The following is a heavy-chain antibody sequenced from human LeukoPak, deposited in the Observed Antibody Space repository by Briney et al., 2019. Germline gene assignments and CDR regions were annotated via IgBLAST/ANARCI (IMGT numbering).Heavy chain of an antibody. CDR2: INWNGGST. V-gene: IGHV3-20*04. Sequence: GGSLRLSCAASGFTFDDYGMSWVRQAPGKGREWVSGINWNGGSTGYADSVKGRFTISRDNAKDSLYLQMNSLRAEDTALYYCAREAFCSSTSCYNDSSGPLDYWGQGTLVTVSS. J-gene: IGHJ4*02. CDR3: AREAFCSSTSCYNDSSGPLDY. D-gene: IGHD2-2*02. CDR1: GFTFDDYG.